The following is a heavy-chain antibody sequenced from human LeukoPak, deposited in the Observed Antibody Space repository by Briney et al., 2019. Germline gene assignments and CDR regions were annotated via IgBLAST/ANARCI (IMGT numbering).Heavy chain of an antibody. CDR3: ARPPASLPGVTMAGD. V-gene: IGHV3-21*06. D-gene: IGHD3-10*01. Sequence: PGGSLRLSCAASGFTFSSYSMNWVRQAPGKGLEWVSSIDRSSSYMYYADSVKGRFTISRDNAKNSLYLQMNSLRAEDTAVYYCARPPASLPGVTMAGDWGQGTLVTVSS. CDR1: GFTFSSYS. CDR2: IDRSSSYM. J-gene: IGHJ4*02.